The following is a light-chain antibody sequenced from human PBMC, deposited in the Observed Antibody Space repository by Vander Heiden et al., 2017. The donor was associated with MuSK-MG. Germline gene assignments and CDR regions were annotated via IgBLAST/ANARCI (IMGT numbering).Light chain of an antibody. CDR2: DVS. V-gene: IGLV2-14*03. Sequence: QSALTQPASVSGSPGQSITISCTGTSSDVGGYNYVSWYQQHPGKAPKLIIYDVSNRPSGVSNRFYGSKSGNTASLTISGLQAEDEADYYCSSYTSITTGHVLGTGTKVTVL. J-gene: IGLJ1*01. CDR1: SSDVGGYNY. CDR3: SSYTSITTGHV.